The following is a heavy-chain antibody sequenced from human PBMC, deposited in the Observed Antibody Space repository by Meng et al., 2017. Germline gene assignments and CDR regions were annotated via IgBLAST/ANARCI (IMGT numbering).Heavy chain of an antibody. CDR2: IWYDGSNK. Sequence: GGSLRLSCAASGFTFSSYGMHWVRQAPGKGLEWVAVIWYDGSNKYYADSVKGRFTISRDNSKNTLYLQMNSLRAEDTAVYYCAGTHIAAAGTPLYFDYWGQGTLVTVSS. CDR3: AGTHIAAAGTPLYFDY. V-gene: IGHV3-33*01. J-gene: IGHJ4*02. D-gene: IGHD6-13*01. CDR1: GFTFSSYG.